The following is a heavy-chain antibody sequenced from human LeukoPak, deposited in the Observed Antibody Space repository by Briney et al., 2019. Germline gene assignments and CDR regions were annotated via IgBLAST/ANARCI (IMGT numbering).Heavy chain of an antibody. V-gene: IGHV3-21*01. CDR3: ARSLGVVIIKGPAFDY. D-gene: IGHD3-3*01. CDR1: GFTFSSYS. Sequence: PGGSLRLSCAASGFTFSSYSMNWVRQAPGKGLEWVSSISSSSSYIYYADSVKGRFTISRDNAKNSLYLQMNSPRAGDTAVYYCARSLGVVIIKGPAFDYWAREPWSPSPQ. CDR2: ISSSSSYI. J-gene: IGHJ4*02.